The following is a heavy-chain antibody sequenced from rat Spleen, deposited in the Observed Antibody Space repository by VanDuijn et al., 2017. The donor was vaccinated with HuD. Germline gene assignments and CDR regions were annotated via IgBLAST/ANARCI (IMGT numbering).Heavy chain of an antibody. D-gene: IGHD1-6*01. CDR1: GFSLPSYS. CDR2: IRSGGST. Sequence: QVQLKESGPGLVQPSETLSLTCTVSGFSLPSYSVSWVRQPPGKGLEWMGRIRSGGSTDYNSALKSRLRISRDTSKSQVFLKMNSLQTEDTATYYCARAGEYYGLNWFAYWGQGTLVTVSS. J-gene: IGHJ3*01. V-gene: IGHV2-1*01. CDR3: ARAGEYYGLNWFAY.